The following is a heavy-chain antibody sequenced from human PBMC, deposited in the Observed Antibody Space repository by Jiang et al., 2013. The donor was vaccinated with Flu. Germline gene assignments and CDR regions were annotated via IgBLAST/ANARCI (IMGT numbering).Heavy chain of an antibody. CDR1: EFSFATYD. D-gene: IGHD6-6*01. Sequence: GLVQPGGSLRLSCAASASEFSFATYDMNWVRQAPGKGLEWVSGISGSGGRTSYADSVKGRFTISRDNSNNSLSLQMNSLRAEDTALYCCAKRSQAALVLDDWGRGTQVTVSS. J-gene: IGHJ4*02. CDR2: ISGSGGRT. CDR3: AKRSQAALVLDD. V-gene: IGHV3-23*01.